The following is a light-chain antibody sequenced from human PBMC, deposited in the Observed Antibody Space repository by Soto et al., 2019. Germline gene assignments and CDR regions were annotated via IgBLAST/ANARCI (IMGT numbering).Light chain of an antibody. CDR2: EVT. V-gene: IGLV2-8*01. CDR1: SRDVGSYNY. Sequence: QSALTQPPSASGSHGQSVTISCTGTSRDVGSYNYVSWYQQHPGKAPKLLIYEVTKRPSGVPDRFSGSKSGNTASLTVSGLQAEAEADYFCSSYAGSSNVVFGGGTKLTVL. CDR3: SSYAGSSNVV. J-gene: IGLJ3*02.